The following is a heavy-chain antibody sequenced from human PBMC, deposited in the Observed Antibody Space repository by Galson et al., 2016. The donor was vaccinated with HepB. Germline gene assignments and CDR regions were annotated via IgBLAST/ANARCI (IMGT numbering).Heavy chain of an antibody. J-gene: IGHJ4*02. V-gene: IGHV3-53*01. CDR3: ATRGFGNFPYFDC. CDR2: IYTGGST. Sequence: SLRLSCAVSGLSVRFKYMTWVRQAPGQGLEWVSMIYTGGSTDYADSVKGRFTISRDTSKNTLYLQINNLRAEDTAVYYCATRGFGNFPYFDCWGQGTLVTVSS. CDR1: GLSVRFKY. D-gene: IGHD4-23*01.